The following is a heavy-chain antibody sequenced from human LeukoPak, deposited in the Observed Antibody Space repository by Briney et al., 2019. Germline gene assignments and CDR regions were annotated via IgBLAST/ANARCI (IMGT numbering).Heavy chain of an antibody. Sequence: SETLSLTCTVSGGSINNYYWGWIRQAPGKGLEWIGSIFYGGKSYYNPSLKSRVTISVDTSKDQFSLRLSSVTAADTAVYYCARLMIGTMLDYWGQGILVAVSS. CDR1: GGSINNYY. V-gene: IGHV4-39*01. CDR2: IFYGGKS. CDR3: ARLMIGTMLDY. J-gene: IGHJ4*02. D-gene: IGHD1-7*01.